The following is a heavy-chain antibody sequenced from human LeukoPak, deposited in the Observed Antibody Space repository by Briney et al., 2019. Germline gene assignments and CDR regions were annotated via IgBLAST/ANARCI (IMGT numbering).Heavy chain of an antibody. D-gene: IGHD6-19*01. CDR1: GFTFSRYG. J-gene: IGHJ4*02. CDR3: AKEALPGIAVAGRVY. V-gene: IGHV3-23*01. CDR2: ISGSGGST. Sequence: PGGPLRLSRAASGFTFSRYGMSWVRQAPGMGLEWVSAISGSGGSTYSADSVRGRFTISRDNSQNTVYLQMNSLRAEDTAVYFFAKEALPGIAVAGRVYWGQGTLVTVSS.